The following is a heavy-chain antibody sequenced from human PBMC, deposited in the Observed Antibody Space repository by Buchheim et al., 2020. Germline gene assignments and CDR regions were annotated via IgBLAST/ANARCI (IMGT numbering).Heavy chain of an antibody. V-gene: IGHV3-23*01. J-gene: IGHJ4*02. CDR2: ISGSGGST. Sequence: EVQLLESGGGLVQPGGSLRLSCAASGFTFSSYAMSWVRQAPGKGLEWVSGISGSGGSTHYADSVKGRVTISRENSKKTLYLQMNSLRAEDTAVYYCAKGKTGNLIYYFDYWGQGTL. CDR1: GFTFSSYA. D-gene: IGHD1-1*01. CDR3: AKGKTGNLIYYFDY.